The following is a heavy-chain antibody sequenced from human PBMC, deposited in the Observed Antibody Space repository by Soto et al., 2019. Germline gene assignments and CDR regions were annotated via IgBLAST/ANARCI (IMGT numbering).Heavy chain of an antibody. Sequence: SETLSLTCTVSGGSISSGDYYWSWIRQPPGKGLEWIGYIYYSGSTYYNPSLKSRVTISVDTSKNQFSLKLSSVTAADTAVYYCARSYGSGSYYYYGMDVWGQGTTVTVSS. CDR1: GGSISSGDYY. CDR3: ARSYGSGSYYYYGMDV. V-gene: IGHV4-30-4*01. CDR2: IYYSGST. D-gene: IGHD3-10*01. J-gene: IGHJ6*02.